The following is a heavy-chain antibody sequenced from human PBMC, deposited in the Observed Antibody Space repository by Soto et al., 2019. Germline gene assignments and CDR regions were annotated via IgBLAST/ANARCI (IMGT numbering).Heavy chain of an antibody. CDR1: GITIRNYP. D-gene: IGHD2-15*01. CDR2: ISGSGDRT. J-gene: IGHJ4*02. V-gene: IGHV3-23*01. CDR3: VKDDGGNPSTEPH. Sequence: DVQLQESGGGLVQPRGSLRLSCAASGITIRNYPMSWVRQAPGKGLDWVSGISGSGDRTYYADSAKGRFTISKDFSKNSLSLQLDSLRVEDTAVYFCVKDDGGNPSTEPHWGQGTLVTVSS.